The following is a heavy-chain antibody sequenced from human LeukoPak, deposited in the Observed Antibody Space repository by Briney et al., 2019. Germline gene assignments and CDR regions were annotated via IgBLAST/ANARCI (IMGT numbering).Heavy chain of an antibody. CDR3: ATGWLDH. Sequence: LGGSLRLSCAASGFTFSNYWMSWVRPAPGKGLEWVANIKEDGSDKYYVDSVKGRFTISRDHAKDSLYLQMNSLRVEDTAVYYCATGWLDHWGQGALVTVSS. CDR2: IKEDGSDK. V-gene: IGHV3-7*03. CDR1: GFTFSNYW. J-gene: IGHJ4*02. D-gene: IGHD2-15*01.